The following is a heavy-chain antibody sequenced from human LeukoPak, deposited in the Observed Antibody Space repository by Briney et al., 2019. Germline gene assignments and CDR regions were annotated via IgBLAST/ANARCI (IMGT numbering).Heavy chain of an antibody. J-gene: IGHJ4*02. Sequence: ASVKVSCKASGYTFTSYGISWVRQAPGQGLEWMGWISAYNGNTNYAQKLRGRVTMTTDTSTSTAYMELRSLRSDDTAVYYCARVLGIVVVPAAMVPPFDYWGQGTLVTVSS. D-gene: IGHD2-2*01. V-gene: IGHV1-18*01. CDR3: ARVLGIVVVPAAMVPPFDY. CDR1: GYTFTSYG. CDR2: ISAYNGNT.